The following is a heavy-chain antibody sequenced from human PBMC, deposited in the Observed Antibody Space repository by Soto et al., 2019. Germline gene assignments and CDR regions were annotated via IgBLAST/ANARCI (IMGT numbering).Heavy chain of an antibody. V-gene: IGHV1-69*02. Sequence: GAPVKVSCKASGGTLNSYNISWVRQAPGQGLEWMGRIIPILGIANYAQKFQGRVTITADKSTSTAYMELSSLRSGDTAVYYCARAYGDYGLPVDVWGKGTTVTVSS. CDR2: IIPILGIA. D-gene: IGHD4-17*01. J-gene: IGHJ6*04. CDR3: ARAYGDYGLPVDV. CDR1: GGTLNSYN.